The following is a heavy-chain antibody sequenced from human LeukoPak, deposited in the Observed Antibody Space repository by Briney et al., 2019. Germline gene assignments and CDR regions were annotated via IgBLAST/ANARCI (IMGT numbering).Heavy chain of an antibody. D-gene: IGHD2-21*01. V-gene: IGHV3-23*01. Sequence: GGTLRLSCAASGFTFSSYGMSWVRQAPGKGLEWVSAISGSGGSTYYADSVKGRLTISRDNSKNTLYLQMNSLRAEDTAVYYCAKAPTYSYYYYMDVWGKGTTVTISS. CDR2: ISGSGGST. CDR1: GFTFSSYG. CDR3: AKAPTYSYYYYMDV. J-gene: IGHJ6*03.